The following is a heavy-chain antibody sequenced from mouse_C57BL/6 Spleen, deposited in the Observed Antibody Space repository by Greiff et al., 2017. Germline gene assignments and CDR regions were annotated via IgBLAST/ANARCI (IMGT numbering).Heavy chain of an antibody. J-gene: IGHJ3*01. CDR3: TAHYSPTGGFAY. D-gene: IGHD2-12*01. CDR2: IDPENGDA. V-gene: IGHV14-4*01. CDR1: GFNIKDDY. Sequence: EVQLQESGAELVRPGASVTLSCKASGFNIKDDYMHWVKQRPEQGLEWIGCIDPENGDAEYASKFQGKATMTADTSSTTAYLQLSSLTYEDTAVYYCTAHYSPTGGFAYWGQGTLVTVSA.